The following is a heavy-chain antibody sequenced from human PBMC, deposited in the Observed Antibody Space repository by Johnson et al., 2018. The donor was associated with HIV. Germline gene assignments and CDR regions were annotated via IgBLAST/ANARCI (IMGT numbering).Heavy chain of an antibody. V-gene: IGHV3-33*08. D-gene: IGHD6-6*01. CDR3: ARGLFSSIAASWGAFDI. CDR2: IRYDGSNK. J-gene: IGHJ3*02. Sequence: QVQLVESGGGVIQPGRSLRLSCAASAFTFRTYSMHWVRQPPGKGLEWVAFIRYDGSNKYYADSVKGRFTISRDNSKNTLYLQMNSLRAEDTAVYYCARGLFSSIAASWGAFDIWGQGTMVTVAS. CDR1: AFTFRTYS.